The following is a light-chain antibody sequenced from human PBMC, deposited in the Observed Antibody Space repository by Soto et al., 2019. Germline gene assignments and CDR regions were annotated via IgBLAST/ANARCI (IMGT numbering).Light chain of an antibody. V-gene: IGKV3-15*01. J-gene: IGKJ5*01. CDR1: QSVSSY. Sequence: EIVLTQSPATLSLSPGERATLSCRASQSVSSYLAWYQQRPGQAPRLLIYGASTRATGIPAGFSGSGSGTEFTLTISSLQSEDFAVYYCQQYNNWPPITFGQGTRLEIK. CDR3: QQYNNWPPIT. CDR2: GAS.